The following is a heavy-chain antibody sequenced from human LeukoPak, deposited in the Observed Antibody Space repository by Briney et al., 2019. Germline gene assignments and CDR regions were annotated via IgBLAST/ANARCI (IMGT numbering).Heavy chain of an antibody. J-gene: IGHJ4*02. CDR1: GGTFSSYA. CDR2: IIPIFGTA. CDR3: ASHGYVGPYYFDY. Sequence: SVKVSCKASGGTFSSYAISWVRQAPGQGLEWMGGIIPIFGTANYAQKFQGRVTITADESTSTAYMELSSLRSEDTAVYYCASHGYVGPYYFDYWGQGTLVTVSS. V-gene: IGHV1-69*13. D-gene: IGHD5-12*01.